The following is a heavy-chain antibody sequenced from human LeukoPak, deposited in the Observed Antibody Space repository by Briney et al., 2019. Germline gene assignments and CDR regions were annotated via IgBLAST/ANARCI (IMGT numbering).Heavy chain of an antibody. CDR1: GVFISKRSFY. Sequence: SETLSLTCTVSGVFISKRSFYWGWIRQPPGKGLEWIGSIYYSGNTYYNPSLKSRVTISVDTSKNQFSLKLSSVTAADTAVYYCASSMIVVVTPNYFDYWGQGTLVTVSS. CDR2: IYYSGNT. V-gene: IGHV4-39*01. CDR3: ASSMIVVVTPNYFDY. D-gene: IGHD3-22*01. J-gene: IGHJ4*02.